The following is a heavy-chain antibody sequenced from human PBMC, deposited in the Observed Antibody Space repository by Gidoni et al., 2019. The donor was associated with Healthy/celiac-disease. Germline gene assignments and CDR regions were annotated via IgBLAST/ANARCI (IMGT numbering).Heavy chain of an antibody. J-gene: IGHJ5*02. V-gene: IGHV1-8*01. CDR2: MNPNSGNT. Sequence: QVQLVQSGAEVKKPGASVKVSCKASGYTFTSYDINWVRQATGQGLEWMGWMNPNSGNTGYAQKFQGRVTMTRNTSISTAYMALSSLRSEDTAVYYCARGYYYDSSGYYINWFDPWGQGTLVTVSS. D-gene: IGHD3-22*01. CDR3: ARGYYYDSSGYYINWFDP. CDR1: GYTFTSYD.